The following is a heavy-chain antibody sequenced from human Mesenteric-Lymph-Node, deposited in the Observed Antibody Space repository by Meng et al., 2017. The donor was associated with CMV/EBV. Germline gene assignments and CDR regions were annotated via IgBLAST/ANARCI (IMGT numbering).Heavy chain of an antibody. J-gene: IGHJ4*02. CDR2: INHSGST. CDR3: ARGSSYDILTGYFDY. D-gene: IGHD3-9*01. Sequence: QLQFNEWCAGLLKPSETLSVTCAVYGGSFSGYYWNWIRQSPEKGLEWIGEINHSGSTTYNPSFTSRIIISVDTSTNQISLNMSSVTAADTAVYYCARGSSYDILTGYFDYWGQGALVTVAS. CDR1: GGSFSGYY. V-gene: IGHV4-34*01.